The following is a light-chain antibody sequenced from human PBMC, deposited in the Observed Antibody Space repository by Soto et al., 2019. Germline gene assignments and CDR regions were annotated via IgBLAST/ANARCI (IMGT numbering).Light chain of an antibody. V-gene: IGKV3D-15*01. CDR2: GAS. Sequence: IVMTQSPATLSVSPGERATLSCRASQSVGSNLAWYQQRPGQSPRLLIYGASTRASGIPARISGSGSGTEFTLTISSLQSEDFAVYYSQQYDYWQLSFGQGTRLEIK. J-gene: IGKJ5*01. CDR1: QSVGSN. CDR3: QQYDYWQLS.